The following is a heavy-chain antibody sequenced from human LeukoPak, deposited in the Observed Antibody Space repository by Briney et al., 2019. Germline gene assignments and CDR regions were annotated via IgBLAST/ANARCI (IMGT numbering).Heavy chain of an antibody. Sequence: PSETLSLTCTVSGGSISSYYWSWIRQPPGKGLEWIGYIYYSGSTNYNPSLKSRVTISVDTSKNQFSLKLSSVTAADTAVYYCARRKTWDFDYWGQGTLVTVSS. J-gene: IGHJ4*02. V-gene: IGHV4-59*08. CDR3: ARRKTWDFDY. D-gene: IGHD1-26*01. CDR2: IYYSGST. CDR1: GGSISSYY.